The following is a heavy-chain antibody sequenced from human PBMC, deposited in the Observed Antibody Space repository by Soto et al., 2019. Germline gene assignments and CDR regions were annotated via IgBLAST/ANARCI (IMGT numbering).Heavy chain of an antibody. CDR2: IIPIFGTA. CDR1: GGTFSSYA. D-gene: IGHD4-17*01. V-gene: IGHV1-69*01. Sequence: QVQLVQSGAEVKKPGSSVKVSCKASGGTFSSYAISWVRQAPGQGLEWMGGIIPIFGTANYAQKFQGRVTSTADESSGTAYMELGSLSSDATAVYYCSRRPVKDSYYYGMEVWGQGTTVTVSS. J-gene: IGHJ6*02. CDR3: SRRPVKDSYYYGMEV.